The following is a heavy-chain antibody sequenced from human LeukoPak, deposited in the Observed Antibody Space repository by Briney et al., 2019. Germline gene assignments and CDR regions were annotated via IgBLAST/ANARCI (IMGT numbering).Heavy chain of an antibody. D-gene: IGHD3-10*01. Sequence: GGSLRLSCAASGFTFSNYPMSWVRQAPGMGLERVSGISGSGDSTENADSVKGRFTISRDSSKNTLYLEMNSLRAEDTAVYYCAKDRGYGSGSYTNDYWGQGTLVTVSS. CDR1: GFTFSNYP. CDR3: AKDRGYGSGSYTNDY. CDR2: ISGSGDST. J-gene: IGHJ4*02. V-gene: IGHV3-23*01.